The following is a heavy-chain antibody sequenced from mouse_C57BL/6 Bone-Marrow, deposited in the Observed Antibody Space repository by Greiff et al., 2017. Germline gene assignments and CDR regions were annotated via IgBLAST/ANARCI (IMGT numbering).Heavy chain of an antibody. Sequence: QVQLQQPGAELVMPGASVKLSCKASGYTFTSYWMHWVKQRPGQGLEWIGEIDPSDSYTNYNQKFKGKSTLPVDKSASTAYMQLSSLTSEDSAVYYCALYYYDEAWFAYWGQGTLVTVSA. CDR2: IDPSDSYT. J-gene: IGHJ3*01. V-gene: IGHV1-69*01. D-gene: IGHD2-4*01. CDR1: GYTFTSYW. CDR3: ALYYYDEAWFAY.